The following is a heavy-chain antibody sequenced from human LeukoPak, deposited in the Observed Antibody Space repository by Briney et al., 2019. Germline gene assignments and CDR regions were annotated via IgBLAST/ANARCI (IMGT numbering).Heavy chain of an antibody. Sequence: GGSLRLSCEASGFTFSSYAMSWVRQAPGKGLEWVSAICGSGGSTYYADSVKGRFTISRDNSKNTLYLQMNSLRAEDTAVYYCARDQYYYDSSGAFDIWGQGTMVTVSS. J-gene: IGHJ3*02. CDR2: ICGSGGST. V-gene: IGHV3-23*01. CDR1: GFTFSSYA. CDR3: ARDQYYYDSSGAFDI. D-gene: IGHD3-22*01.